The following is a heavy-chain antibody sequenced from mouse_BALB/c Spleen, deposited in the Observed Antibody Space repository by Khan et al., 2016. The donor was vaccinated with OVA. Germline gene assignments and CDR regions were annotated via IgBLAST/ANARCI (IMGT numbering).Heavy chain of an antibody. D-gene: IGHD1-1*01. CDR2: ISTGGSYT. CDR1: GFTFSTYG. V-gene: IGHV5-6*01. CDR3: ARLAYYYDSEGFAY. J-gene: IGHJ3*01. Sequence: VQLKESGGDLVKPGESLKLSCAASGFTFSTYGMSWVRQTPDKRLEWVATISTGGSYTYYPDSVKGRFTISRDTAKNTLYLQMSSLKSEDTAMFYCARLAYYYDSEGFAYWGQGTLVTVSA.